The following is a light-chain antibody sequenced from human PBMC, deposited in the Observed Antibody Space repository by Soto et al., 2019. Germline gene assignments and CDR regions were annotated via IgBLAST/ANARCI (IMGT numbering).Light chain of an antibody. CDR3: QQANSFPLT. Sequence: DIQMTQSPSSLSASVGDRVTITCRASQSISSYLNWYQQKPGKAPKLLIYAASSLHSGVPSRFSGSGSGTDFTLTISSLQPEDVATYYCQQANSFPLTFGGGTKVDI. V-gene: IGKV1-39*01. J-gene: IGKJ4*01. CDR2: AAS. CDR1: QSISSY.